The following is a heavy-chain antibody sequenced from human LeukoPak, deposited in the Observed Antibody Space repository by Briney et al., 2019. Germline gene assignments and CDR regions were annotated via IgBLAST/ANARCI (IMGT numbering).Heavy chain of an antibody. J-gene: IGHJ6*02. V-gene: IGHV4-59*10. D-gene: IGHD3-16*01. CDR1: GGSFSGYY. CDR3: ARVLTNYYYYGMDV. CDR2: IYTSGST. Sequence: PSETLSLTCAVYGGSFSGYYWSWIRQPAGKGLEWIGRIYTSGSTNYNPSLKSRVTMSVDTSKNQFSLKLSSVTAADTAVYYCARVLTNYYYYGMDVWGQGTTVTVSS.